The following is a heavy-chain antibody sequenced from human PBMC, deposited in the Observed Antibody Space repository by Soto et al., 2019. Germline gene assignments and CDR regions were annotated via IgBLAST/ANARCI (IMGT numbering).Heavy chain of an antibody. D-gene: IGHD2-2*02. Sequence: SETRSLTCTVSGGSISSYYWSWIRQPPGKGLEWIGYIYYSGSTNYNPSLKSRVTISVDTSKNQFSLKLSSVTAADTAVYYCARNSPIQHVVPAAIGYYYYYYMDVWGKGTTVTVSS. CDR3: ARNSPIQHVVPAAIGYYYYYYMDV. CDR2: IYYSGST. V-gene: IGHV4-59*08. CDR1: GGSISSYY. J-gene: IGHJ6*03.